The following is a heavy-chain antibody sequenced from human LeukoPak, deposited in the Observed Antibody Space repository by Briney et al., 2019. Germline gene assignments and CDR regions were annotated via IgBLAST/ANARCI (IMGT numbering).Heavy chain of an antibody. V-gene: IGHV1-2*02. Sequence: ASVKVSCKASGYTFTGYYMHWVRQAPGQGLEWMGWINPNSGGTNYAQKFQGRDTMTRDTSISTAYMELSRLRSDDTAVYYCARASIMPYCSSTSCYDGNWFDPWGQGTLVTVSS. J-gene: IGHJ5*02. D-gene: IGHD2-2*01. CDR3: ARASIMPYCSSTSCYDGNWFDP. CDR2: INPNSGGT. CDR1: GYTFTGYY.